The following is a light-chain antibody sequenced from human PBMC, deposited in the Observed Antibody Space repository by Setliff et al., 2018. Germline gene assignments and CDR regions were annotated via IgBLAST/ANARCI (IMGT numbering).Light chain of an antibody. CDR2: DVS. J-gene: IGLJ1*01. CDR3: SSYTSSSTPYV. V-gene: IGLV2-14*03. CDR1: SSDVGGYNY. Sequence: QSALTQPRSVSGSPGQSVTISCTGTSSDVGGYNYVSWYQQHPGKAPKVMIYDVSKRPSGVSNRFSGSKSGNTASLTISGLQAEDEADYYCSSYTSSSTPYVFGTGTKVTVL.